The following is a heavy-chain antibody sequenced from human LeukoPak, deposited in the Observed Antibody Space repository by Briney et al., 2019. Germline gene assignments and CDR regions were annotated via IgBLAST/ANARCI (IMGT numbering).Heavy chain of an antibody. J-gene: IGHJ5*02. CDR2: ISSSSSYI. CDR3: ARDLSGGSGGA. V-gene: IGHV3-21*01. D-gene: IGHD3-10*01. CDR1: GGSISSRS. Sequence: ETLSLTCTVSGGSISSRSYYWGWIRQPPGKGLEWVSSISSSSSYIYYADSVKGRFTISRDNAKNSLYLQMNSLRAEDTAVYYCARDLSGGSGGAWGQGTLVTVSS.